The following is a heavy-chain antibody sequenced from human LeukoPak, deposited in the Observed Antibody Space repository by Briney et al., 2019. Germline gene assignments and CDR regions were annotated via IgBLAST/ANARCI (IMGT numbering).Heavy chain of an antibody. CDR1: GFTFSSYW. D-gene: IGHD5-18*01. J-gene: IGHJ6*04. V-gene: IGHV3-7*03. Sequence: GGSLRLSCAASGFTFSSYWMSWVRQAPGKGLEWVANIKQDGSEKYYVDSVKGRFTISRDNAKNSLYLQMNSLRAEDTAVYHCARDGLQPPFVGGMDVWGKGTTVTVSS. CDR3: ARDGLQPPFVGGMDV. CDR2: IKQDGSEK.